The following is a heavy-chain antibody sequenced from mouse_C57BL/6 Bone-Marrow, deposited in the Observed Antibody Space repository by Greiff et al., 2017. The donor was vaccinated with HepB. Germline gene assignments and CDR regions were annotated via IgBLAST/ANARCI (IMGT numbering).Heavy chain of an antibody. CDR1: GFTFSDYG. V-gene: IGHV5-17*01. CDR3: AKAYYSNEAMDC. D-gene: IGHD2-5*01. Sequence: EVKLVESGGGLVKPGGSLKLSCAASGFTFSDYGMHWVRQAPEKGLEWVAYISSGSSTIYYADTVKGRFTISRDNAKNTLFLQMTSLRSEATSMYYGAKAYYSNEAMDCWGQGTSVTVSA. CDR2: ISSGSSTI. J-gene: IGHJ4*01.